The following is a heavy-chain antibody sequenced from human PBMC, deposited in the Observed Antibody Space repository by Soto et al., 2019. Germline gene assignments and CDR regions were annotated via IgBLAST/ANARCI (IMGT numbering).Heavy chain of an antibody. Sequence: QVQRVESGGGVVKPGTSLTLSFVTTGFSFRDFAMPWVSQAPGRGLKWVAVISGDGRVSFYADFVMGQFTISRDNSKNSVYLQLRYLTVEDMAVYYCVKDQSSNYVYWYGMDVLGQWTTGAVFS. D-gene: IGHD2-2*01. CDR1: GFSFRDFA. CDR2: ISGDGRVS. J-gene: IGHJ6*02. CDR3: VKDQSSNYVYWYGMDV. V-gene: IGHV3-30*18.